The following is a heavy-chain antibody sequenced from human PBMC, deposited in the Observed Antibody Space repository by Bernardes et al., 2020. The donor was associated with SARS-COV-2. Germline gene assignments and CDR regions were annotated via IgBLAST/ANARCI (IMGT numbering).Heavy chain of an antibody. CDR2: INSGGSRT. D-gene: IGHD3-3*01. J-gene: IGHJ6*02. V-gene: IGHV3-74*01. CDR1: GFTLSSHW. CDR3: ARDRDYDFWSGYYQHDYFYDMDV. Sequence: GGCLRSSCAASGFTLSSHWMDWVRPAPGKGLGWVAGINSGGSRTTYADSVKGRFTISRDNAKNTLYLQINSLRAEDSAVYYCARDRDYDFWSGYYQHDYFYDMDVWGPGTTVTVSS.